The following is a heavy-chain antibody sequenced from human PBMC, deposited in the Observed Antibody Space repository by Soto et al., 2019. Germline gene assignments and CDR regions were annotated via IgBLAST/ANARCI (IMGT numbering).Heavy chain of an antibody. CDR3: TRDWGPPVTHGYDS. CDR2: ISGSGGST. Sequence: GGSLRLSCAASGFTFSSYAMSWVRQAPGKGLEWVTAISGSGGSTYYADSVKGRFTISRDNSKNTLYLQMNSLRAEDTAVYYCTRDWGPPVTHGYDSWGQGILVTVSS. D-gene: IGHD7-27*01. J-gene: IGHJ5*01. V-gene: IGHV3-23*01. CDR1: GFTFSSYA.